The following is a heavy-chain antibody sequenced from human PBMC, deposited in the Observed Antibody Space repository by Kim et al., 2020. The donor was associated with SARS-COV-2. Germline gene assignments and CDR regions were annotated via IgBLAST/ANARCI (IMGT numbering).Heavy chain of an antibody. D-gene: IGHD5-12*01. CDR2: VNSDGTTT. V-gene: IGHV3-74*01. J-gene: IGHJ4*02. CDR1: GFTLSNYC. CDR3: ARKSGSSGYFDFDW. Sequence: GGSLRLSCAASGFTLSNYCMHWIRQAPGEGLVWVSRVNSDGTTTYYADSVRGRFTISRDSAKTTMYLQMNSLRVDDTAVYYCARKSGSSGYFDFDWWGQGTLVTVSS.